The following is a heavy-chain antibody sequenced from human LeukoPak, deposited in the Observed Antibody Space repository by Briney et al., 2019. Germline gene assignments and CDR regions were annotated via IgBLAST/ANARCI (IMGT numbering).Heavy chain of an antibody. V-gene: IGHV1-2*02. Sequence: ASVKASCKASGYTFTGYYMLWVRQAPGQGLEWMGWINPNSGGTNYAQKFQGRVTMTRDTSISTAYMELSRLRSDDTAVYYCARAVDTAMEFDYWGQGTLVTVSS. CDR2: INPNSGGT. D-gene: IGHD5-18*01. CDR3: ARAVDTAMEFDY. J-gene: IGHJ4*02. CDR1: GYTFTGYY.